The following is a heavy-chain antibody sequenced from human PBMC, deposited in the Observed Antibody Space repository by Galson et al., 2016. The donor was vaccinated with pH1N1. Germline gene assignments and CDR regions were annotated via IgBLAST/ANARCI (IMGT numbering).Heavy chain of an antibody. Sequence: PALVKPTQTLTLTCTFSGFSFPTTGVYVGWIRQPPGKAREWLAVIYWDGDKRYSPSLENRVTIAQVTSKNQVVLTVSNMSPGDTATYYCAHGPYSSSSVGDWGYWGQGTPVSVSS. V-gene: IGHV2-5*02. D-gene: IGHD6-6*01. CDR1: GFSFPTTGVY. CDR3: AHGPYSSSSVGDWGY. J-gene: IGHJ4*02. CDR2: IYWDGDK.